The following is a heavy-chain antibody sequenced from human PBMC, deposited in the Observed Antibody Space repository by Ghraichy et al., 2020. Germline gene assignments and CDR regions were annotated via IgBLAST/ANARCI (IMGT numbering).Heavy chain of an antibody. D-gene: IGHD3-10*01. CDR1: GVSVSATTKY. V-gene: IGHV4-39*01. Sequence: SETLSLTCTVSGVSVSATTKYWGWIRQPPGKGLEWIGNIYHSGATYYNPSLESRVTISVDTSKNQFSLKMTSVTAADTAIFYCGRQSHSSAPIDTWGQGTLVTVSS. CDR2: IYHSGAT. CDR3: GRQSHSSAPIDT. J-gene: IGHJ5*02.